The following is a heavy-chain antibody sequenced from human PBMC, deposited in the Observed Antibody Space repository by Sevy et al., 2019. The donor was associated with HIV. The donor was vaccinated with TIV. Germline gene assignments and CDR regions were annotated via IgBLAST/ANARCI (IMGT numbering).Heavy chain of an antibody. D-gene: IGHD3-22*01. Sequence: GGSLRLSCAASGLTFSSYGMHWVRQAPGKGLEWVAVIWYDGSNKYYADSVKGRFTISRDNSKNTLYLQMNSLRAEDTAVYYCAMNYYDSSGSSFFFDYWGQGTLVTVSS. V-gene: IGHV3-33*01. J-gene: IGHJ4*02. CDR1: GLTFSSYG. CDR3: AMNYYDSSGSSFFFDY. CDR2: IWYDGSNK.